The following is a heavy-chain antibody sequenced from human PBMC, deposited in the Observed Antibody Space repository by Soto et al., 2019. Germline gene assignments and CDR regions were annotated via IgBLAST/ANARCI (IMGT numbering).Heavy chain of an antibody. Sequence: PGGSLRLSCAASGFTFTRYSMNWVRQATGKGLEWVSSISSTTNYIYYGDSMKGRFTISRDNAKNSLYLQMNSLRAEDTAVYYCAKGYEISPPIASGWYSNYYYGMDVWGQGATVTVSS. J-gene: IGHJ6*02. CDR2: ISSTTNYI. CDR3: AKGYEISPPIASGWYSNYYYGMDV. D-gene: IGHD6-19*01. V-gene: IGHV3-21*06. CDR1: GFTFTRYS.